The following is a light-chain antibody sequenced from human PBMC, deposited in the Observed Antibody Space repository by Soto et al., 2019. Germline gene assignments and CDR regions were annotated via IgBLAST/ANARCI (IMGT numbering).Light chain of an antibody. Sequence: VLTQSPLSLPFTPGEPASISCRSSQSLLHSNGNIYLDWYLQKPGQSPQLLIYLGSIRASGVPDRFSGSGSGTDFTLKITRVEAEDVGVYYCMQAVQSPRTFGQGTKVEIK. CDR3: MQAVQSPRT. V-gene: IGKV2-28*01. CDR1: QSLLHSNGNIY. CDR2: LGS. J-gene: IGKJ1*01.